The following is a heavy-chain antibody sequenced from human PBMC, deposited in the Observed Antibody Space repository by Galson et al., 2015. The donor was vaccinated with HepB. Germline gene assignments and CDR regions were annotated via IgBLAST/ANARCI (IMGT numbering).Heavy chain of an antibody. J-gene: IGHJ4*02. V-gene: IGHV1-2*02. Sequence: SVRVSCKASGSTLPRYYILWEHQAPGQGLERMAWMNPNRGDTNYAQKFQGRVTVARDTSINTAYMELSGQRTEDTVVYYCERELGAAAGFGSIDYWGQGTLVTVSS. CDR2: MNPNRGDT. CDR3: ERELGAAAGFGSIDY. CDR1: GSTLPRYY. D-gene: IGHD6-13*01.